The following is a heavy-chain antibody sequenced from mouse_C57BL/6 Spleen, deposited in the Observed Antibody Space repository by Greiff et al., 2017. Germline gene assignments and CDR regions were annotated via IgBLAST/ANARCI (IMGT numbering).Heavy chain of an antibody. D-gene: IGHD4-1*01. Sequence: EVQLVESGGGLVKPGGSLKLSCAASGFTFSDYGMHWVRQAPEKGLEWVAYISSGSSTIYYADTVKGRFSISRDNAKNTLFLQMTSLRSEDTAMYYCAITGTSAMDYWGQGTSVTVSS. CDR2: ISSGSSTI. V-gene: IGHV5-17*01. CDR3: AITGTSAMDY. CDR1: GFTFSDYG. J-gene: IGHJ4*01.